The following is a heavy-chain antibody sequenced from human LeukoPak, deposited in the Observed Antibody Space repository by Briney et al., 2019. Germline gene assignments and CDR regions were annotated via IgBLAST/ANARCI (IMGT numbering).Heavy chain of an antibody. V-gene: IGHV3-23*01. J-gene: IGHJ3*02. Sequence: QPGRSLRLSCAASGFAFSSYGMTWVRQAPGTGLDWVSAISGSGGSTYYADSVKGRSTISRDNSKNTLYLVMNSLRVDDTAVYYCAKFGLAGSGRFHDASDMWGQGTMVTVSS. CDR1: GFAFSSYG. CDR2: ISGSGGST. D-gene: IGHD3-10*01. CDR3: AKFGLAGSGRFHDASDM.